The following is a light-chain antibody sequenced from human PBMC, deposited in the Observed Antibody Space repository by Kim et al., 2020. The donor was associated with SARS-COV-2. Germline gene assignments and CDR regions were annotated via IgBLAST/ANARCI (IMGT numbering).Light chain of an antibody. CDR1: NIGSKN. CDR3: QVWDSSTAWV. V-gene: IGLV3-9*01. Sequence: VALGQTARITCGGNNIGSKNVHWYQQKPGQAPVLVIYRDSNRPSGIPERFSGSNSGNTATLTIGRAQAGDEADYYCQVWDSSTAWVFGGGTQLTVL. CDR2: RDS. J-gene: IGLJ3*02.